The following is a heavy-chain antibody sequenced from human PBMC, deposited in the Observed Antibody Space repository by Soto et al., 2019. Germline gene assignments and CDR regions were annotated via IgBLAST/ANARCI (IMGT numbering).Heavy chain of an antibody. J-gene: IGHJ4*02. Sequence: QVQLVQSGAEVKKPGSSVKVSCKASGGTFSSYAISWVRQAPGQGLEWMGGIIPIFGTANYAQKFQGRVTITADESTSTAYMELSSLRSEDTAVYYCASLLGGTAGVEGYFDYWGQGTLVTVSS. CDR2: IIPIFGTA. CDR1: GGTFSSYA. CDR3: ASLLGGTAGVEGYFDY. D-gene: IGHD3-10*01. V-gene: IGHV1-69*01.